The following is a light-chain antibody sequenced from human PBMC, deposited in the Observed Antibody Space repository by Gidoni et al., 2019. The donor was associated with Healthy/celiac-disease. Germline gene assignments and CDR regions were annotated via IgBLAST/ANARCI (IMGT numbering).Light chain of an antibody. CDR2: AAS. CDR1: QIISSY. CDR3: QQSYSTPYT. J-gene: IGKJ2*01. Sequence: IQMTQSPSSLSASVGDRVTITCRASQIISSYLNWYQQKPGNAPKLLIYAASSLQSGVPSRFSGSGSGTDFTLTISSLQPEDVATYYCQQSYSTPYTFGQGTKLEIK. V-gene: IGKV1-39*01.